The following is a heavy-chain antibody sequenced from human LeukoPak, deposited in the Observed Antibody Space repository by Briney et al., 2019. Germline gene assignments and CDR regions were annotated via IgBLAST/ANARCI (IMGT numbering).Heavy chain of an antibody. CDR1: GLTFNSHS. D-gene: IGHD3-10*01. CDR2: VSTNGDVT. V-gene: IGHV3-23*01. Sequence: GGSLRLSCVASGLTFNSHSMSWVRQAPGMGLEWVSVVSTNGDVTFYADSVKGRFTISRDNSKNTLFLQMNSPRAEDTAVYYCAKLSLSGRSQSADYWGQGTLVTVSS. J-gene: IGHJ4*02. CDR3: AKLSLSGRSQSADY.